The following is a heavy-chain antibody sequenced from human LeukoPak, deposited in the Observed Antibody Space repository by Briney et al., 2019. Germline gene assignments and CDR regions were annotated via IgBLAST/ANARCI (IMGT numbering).Heavy chain of an antibody. V-gene: IGHV4-34*01. CDR2: IIHRGST. D-gene: IGHD6-6*01. CDR1: GGSFSGYY. CDR3: ARGGTVAARPGRFDY. J-gene: IGHJ4*02. Sequence: SETLSLTCAVYGGSFSGYYWSWIRQPPGKGLEWIGEIIHRGSTNYNPSLKSRLTISVDTSKNQFSLKLSSVTAADTAVYYCARGGTVAARPGRFDYWGQGTLVTVSS.